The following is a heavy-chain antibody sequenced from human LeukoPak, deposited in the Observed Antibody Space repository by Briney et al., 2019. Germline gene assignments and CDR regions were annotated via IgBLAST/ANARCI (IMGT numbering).Heavy chain of an antibody. CDR1: AFTFSTYA. Sequence: GGSLRLSCAASAFTFSTYAMHWVRQAPGKGLEWVAVISYDGNNNYADSVKGRFTISRDNSKNTLYLQMNSLRAEDTAVYYCAASSASGWFVYWGQGTLVTVSS. CDR3: AASSASGWFVY. V-gene: IGHV3-30*04. J-gene: IGHJ5*01. D-gene: IGHD6-19*01. CDR2: ISYDGNN.